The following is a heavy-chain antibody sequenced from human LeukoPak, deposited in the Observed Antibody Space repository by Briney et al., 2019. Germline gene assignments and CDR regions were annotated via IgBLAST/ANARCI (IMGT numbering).Heavy chain of an antibody. D-gene: IGHD2-8*01. V-gene: IGHV3-7*01. CDR2: INQDRSGN. Sequence: PGESLRLSCAASGFTFSSYWMTWVRQAPGKGLEWVANINQDRSGNYYVDSVKGRFTISRDNAKNSLFLQMNSLRAEDTAVYYCARAHLTGVDEFDIWGHGTMVTVSS. J-gene: IGHJ3*02. CDR3: ARAHLTGVDEFDI. CDR1: GFTFSSYW.